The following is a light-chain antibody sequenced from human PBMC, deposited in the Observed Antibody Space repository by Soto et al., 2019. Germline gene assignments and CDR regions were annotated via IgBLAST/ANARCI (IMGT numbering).Light chain of an antibody. V-gene: IGKV3-15*01. J-gene: IGKJ2*01. CDR1: QSVSSK. CDR2: AAS. CDR3: QQYSXWPPYT. Sequence: EIVMTQSPATLSVSPGERATLSCRASQSVSSKLAWYQQKPGQAPRLLIYAASTRATGIPARFSGSGSGTXXXXXXXXXXXXXFXVYYCQQYSXWPPYTFGQGTKLEIK.